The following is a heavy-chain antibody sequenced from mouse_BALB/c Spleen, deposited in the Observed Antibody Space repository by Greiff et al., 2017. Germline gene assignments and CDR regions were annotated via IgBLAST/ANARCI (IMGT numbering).Heavy chain of an antibody. CDR1: GYTFTSYN. V-gene: IGHV1-12*01. CDR3: ARSDITPVPPWFAY. D-gene: IGHD1-1*01. CDR2: IYPGNGDT. J-gene: IGHJ3*01. Sequence: QVQLQQPGAELVKPGASVKMSCKASGYTFTSYNMHWVKQTPGQGLEWIGAIYPGNGDTSYNQKFKGKATLTADKSSSTAYMQLSSLTSEDSAVYYCARSDITPVPPWFAYWGQGTLVTVSA.